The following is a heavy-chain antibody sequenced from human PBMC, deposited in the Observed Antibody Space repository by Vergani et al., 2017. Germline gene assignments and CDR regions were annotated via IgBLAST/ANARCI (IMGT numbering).Heavy chain of an antibody. V-gene: IGHV3-30*03. CDR3: ARDRIDSGSYFGHGAFDI. CDR2: ISYDGSNK. CDR1: GFTFSSYG. J-gene: IGHJ3*02. Sequence: QVQLVESGGGVVQPGRSLRLSCAASGFTFSSYGMHWVRQAPGKGLEWVAVISYDGSNKYYADSVKGRFTISRDNSKNTLYLQMNSLRAEDTAVYYCARDRIDSGSYFGHGAFDIWGQGTMVTVSS. D-gene: IGHD1-26*01.